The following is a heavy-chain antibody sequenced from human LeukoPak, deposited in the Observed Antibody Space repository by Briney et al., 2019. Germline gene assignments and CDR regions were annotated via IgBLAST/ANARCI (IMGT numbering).Heavy chain of an antibody. D-gene: IGHD3-9*01. CDR1: GFIFNNYA. J-gene: IGHJ4*02. CDR2: ISWNSGTI. V-gene: IGHV3-9*01. CDR3: ARPRDYDILTGSLY. Sequence: LPGGSLRLSCAGSGFIFNNYAMHWVRQPPGKGLEWVSGISWNSGTIDYADSVRGRFTISRDNAKNSLYLQMNSLRAEDTAVYYCARPRDYDILTGSLYWGQGTLVTVSS.